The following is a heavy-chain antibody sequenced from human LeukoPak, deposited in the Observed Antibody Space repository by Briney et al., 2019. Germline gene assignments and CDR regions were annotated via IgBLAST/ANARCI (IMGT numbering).Heavy chain of an antibody. V-gene: IGHV3-23*01. CDR1: GITLSNYG. Sequence: GGSLRLSCAVSGITLSNYGMSWVRQAPGKGLEWVSAFSATDGSAQYAESVEGRFTISRDNSKNTLFLQMNSLGAEDTAVYYCARAKIAAAGTGAFDVWGQGTLVTVSS. J-gene: IGHJ4*02. CDR2: FSATDGSA. D-gene: IGHD6-13*01. CDR3: ARAKIAAAGTGAFDV.